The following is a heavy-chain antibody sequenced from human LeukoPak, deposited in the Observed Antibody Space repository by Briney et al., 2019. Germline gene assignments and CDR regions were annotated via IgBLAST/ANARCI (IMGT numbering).Heavy chain of an antibody. CDR3: ARDATNPRGGHYYYYYMDV. D-gene: IGHD1-26*01. CDR1: GYTFTSYG. Sequence: ASVKVSCKASGYTFTSYGISWVRQAPGQGLEWMGWISAYNGNTNYAQKLQGRVTMTTDTSTSTAYMELRSLRSDDTAVYYCARDATNPRGGHYYYYYMDVWGKGTTVTVSS. J-gene: IGHJ6*03. V-gene: IGHV1-18*01. CDR2: ISAYNGNT.